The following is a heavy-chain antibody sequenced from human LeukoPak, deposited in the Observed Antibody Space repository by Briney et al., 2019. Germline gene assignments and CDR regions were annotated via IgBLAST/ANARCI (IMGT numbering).Heavy chain of an antibody. CDR2: ISSSRSFT. Sequence: GGSLRLSCAASGFSFSDHYMSWIGQAPGKGLEWVSYISSSRSFTNYADSVKGRFTISRDTAKNSLYLQMNSLRAEDTAVYYCARLRGYSYGLDYWGQGILVTVSS. CDR1: GFSFSDHY. D-gene: IGHD5-18*01. V-gene: IGHV3-11*03. CDR3: ARLRGYSYGLDY. J-gene: IGHJ4*02.